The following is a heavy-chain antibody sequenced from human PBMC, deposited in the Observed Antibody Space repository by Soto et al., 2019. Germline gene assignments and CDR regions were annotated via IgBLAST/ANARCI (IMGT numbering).Heavy chain of an antibody. Sequence: EEQLVESGGGLVQPGGSLRLSCTSSGFALNTYDMNWVRQAPGKDLEWISHTATGGDHIYYADSVKARFTISRYNVSSSPSMQTNRLRDEDTALYYCAGESVLIYAPYAAFNMWCQGTLVTFS. CDR2: TATGGDHI. J-gene: IGHJ3*02. V-gene: IGHV3-48*03. CDR3: AGESVLIYAPYAAFNM. CDR1: GFALNTYD. D-gene: IGHD2-8*01.